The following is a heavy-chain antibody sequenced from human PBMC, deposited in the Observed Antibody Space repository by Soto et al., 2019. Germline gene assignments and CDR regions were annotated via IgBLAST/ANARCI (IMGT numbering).Heavy chain of an antibody. D-gene: IGHD6-13*01. CDR2: ISSSSSYI. CDR3: ARDLFGSSSWDYYYYGMDV. Sequence: GSLRLSCAASGFTFSSYSMNWVRQAPGKGLEWVSSISSSSSYIYYADSVKGRFTISRDNAKNSLYLQMNSLRAEDTAVYYCARDLFGSSSWDYYYYGMDVWGQGTTVTVSS. V-gene: IGHV3-21*01. J-gene: IGHJ6*02. CDR1: GFTFSSYS.